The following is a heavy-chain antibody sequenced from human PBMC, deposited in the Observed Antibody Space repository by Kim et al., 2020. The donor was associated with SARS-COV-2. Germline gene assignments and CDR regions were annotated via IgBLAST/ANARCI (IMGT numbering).Heavy chain of an antibody. CDR1: GGTFSSYA. D-gene: IGHD2-15*01. CDR2: IIPIFGTA. Sequence: SVKVSCKASGGTFSSYAISWVRQAPGQGLEWMGGIIPIFGTANYAQKFQGRVTITADEPTSTAYMELSSLRSEDTAVYYCARSLCSGGSCYSPEYNWFDPWGQGTLVTVSS. V-gene: IGHV1-69*13. J-gene: IGHJ5*02. CDR3: ARSLCSGGSCYSPEYNWFDP.